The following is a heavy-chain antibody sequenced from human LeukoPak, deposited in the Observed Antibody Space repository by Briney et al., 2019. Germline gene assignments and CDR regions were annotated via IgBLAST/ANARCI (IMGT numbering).Heavy chain of an antibody. CDR1: GGSISSSSYY. Sequence: SETLSLTCTVSGGSISSSSYYWGWIRQPPGKGLEWIGSIYYSGSTYYNPSLKSRVTISVDTSKNQFSLKLSSVTAADTAVYYCATDPITMVRGVIITLGYWGQGTLVTVSS. V-gene: IGHV4-39*02. J-gene: IGHJ4*02. CDR3: ATDPITMVRGVIITLGY. D-gene: IGHD3-10*01. CDR2: IYYSGST.